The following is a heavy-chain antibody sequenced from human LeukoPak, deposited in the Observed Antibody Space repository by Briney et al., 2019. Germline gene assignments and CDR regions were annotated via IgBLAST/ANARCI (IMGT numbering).Heavy chain of an antibody. Sequence: PGGSLRLSCAASGFTFSGYSLTWVRQAPGKGLEWVSSISNTGSYTYYLDSVKGRFTISRDNAKNSTFLQMNRLSLEDTALYYCVRSAPILVAAGAFDIWGPGTMVTVSS. CDR1: GFTFSGYS. V-gene: IGHV3-21*04. D-gene: IGHD6-13*01. CDR3: VRSAPILVAAGAFDI. J-gene: IGHJ3*02. CDR2: ISNTGSYT.